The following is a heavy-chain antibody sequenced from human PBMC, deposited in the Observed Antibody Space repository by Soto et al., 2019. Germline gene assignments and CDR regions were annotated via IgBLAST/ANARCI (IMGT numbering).Heavy chain of an antibody. CDR2: INPSSGRT. CDR3: ARDHNFGFILYAMDV. J-gene: IGHJ6*02. D-gene: IGHD2-15*01. V-gene: IGHV1-46*01. CDR1: GYTFTSYS. Sequence: ASVKVSCKASGYTFTSYSMHWVRHAPGQGLEWMGIINPSSGRTSYAQNFQGRVTMTSDTSTSIVYMEMSSLKSEDTAVYYCARDHNFGFILYAMDVWGQGTTVTVSS.